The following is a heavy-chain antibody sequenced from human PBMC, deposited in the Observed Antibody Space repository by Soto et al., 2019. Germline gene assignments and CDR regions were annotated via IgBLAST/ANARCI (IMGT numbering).Heavy chain of an antibody. V-gene: IGHV4-4*02. J-gene: IGHJ5*02. CDR2: INHSGST. Sequence: SETLSLTCAVSGGSISSSNWWTWVRLPPEKGLEWIGEINHSGSTNYNPSLKSRVTISVDTSKNQFSLKLSSVTAADTAVYYCARVDTVGASWFDPWGQGTLVTVSS. CDR3: ARVDTVGASWFDP. CDR1: GGSISSSNW. D-gene: IGHD1-26*01.